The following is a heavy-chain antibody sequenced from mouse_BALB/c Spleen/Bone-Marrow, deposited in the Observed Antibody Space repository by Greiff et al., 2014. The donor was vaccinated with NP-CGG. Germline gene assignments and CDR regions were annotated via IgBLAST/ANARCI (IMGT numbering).Heavy chain of an antibody. CDR2: INSNGGST. CDR1: GFTFSSYG. J-gene: IGHJ2*01. D-gene: IGHD1-3*01. Sequence: EVMLVESGGGLVQPGGSLKLSCAASGFTFSSYGMSWVRQTPDKRLELVATINSNGGSTYYPDSVKGRFTTSRDNAKNTLYLQMSSLKSEDTAMYYCAITSYFDYWGQGTTLTVSS. CDR3: AITSYFDY. V-gene: IGHV5-6-3*01.